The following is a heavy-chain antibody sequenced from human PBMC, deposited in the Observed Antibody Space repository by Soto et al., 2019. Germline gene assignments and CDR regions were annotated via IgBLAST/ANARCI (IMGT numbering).Heavy chain of an antibody. Sequence: QVQLQQWGAGLLKPSETLSLTCAVYGGSFSGYYWSWIRQPPGKGLEWIGEINHSGSTNYNPSLRSLGTMSVDTSKHPFSLKLSSVTAADTAVYYCARGGRKGYSYGGVRLGTAWYFDLWGRGTLVTVSS. J-gene: IGHJ2*01. CDR2: INHSGST. CDR3: ARGGRKGYSYGGVRLGTAWYFDL. V-gene: IGHV4-34*01. CDR1: GGSFSGYY. D-gene: IGHD5-18*01.